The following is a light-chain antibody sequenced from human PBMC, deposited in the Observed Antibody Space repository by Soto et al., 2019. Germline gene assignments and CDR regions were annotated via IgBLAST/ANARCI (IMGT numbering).Light chain of an antibody. V-gene: IGKV3-11*01. J-gene: IGKJ5*01. CDR3: QQRSNWHIT. Sequence: EIVLTQSPATLALSPGEGATLSCRASQSVGSLLAWYQQKPGQAPRLVIYDASNRATGIPARFSGSGSGTDFTLTISSLEPEDFAVYYCQQRSNWHITFDKGTRLEIK. CDR2: DAS. CDR1: QSVGSL.